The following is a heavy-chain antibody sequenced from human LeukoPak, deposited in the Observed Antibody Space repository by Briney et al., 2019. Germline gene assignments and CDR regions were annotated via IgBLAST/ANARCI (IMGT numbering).Heavy chain of an antibody. CDR1: GFTFSNAW. D-gene: IGHD3-10*01. Sequence: AGGSLRLSCAASGFTFSNAWMSWVRQAPGKGLEWVGRIKSKTDGGTTDYAAPVKGRFTISRDDSKNTLYLQMNSLKTEDTAVYYCTTDYGSVGYYYYMDVWGKGTTVTVSS. CDR3: TTDYGSVGYYYYMDV. J-gene: IGHJ6*03. CDR2: IKSKTDGGTT. V-gene: IGHV3-15*01.